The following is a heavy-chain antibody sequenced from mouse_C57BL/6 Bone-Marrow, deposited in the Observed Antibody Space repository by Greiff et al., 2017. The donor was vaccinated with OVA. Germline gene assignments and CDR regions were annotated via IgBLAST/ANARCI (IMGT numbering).Heavy chain of an antibody. Sequence: EVMLVESGGGLVKPGGSLKFSCAASGFTFSSYAMSWVRQTPEKRLEWVATISDGGSYTYYPDNVKGRFTISRDNAKNNLYLQMSHLKSEDTAMYYCARAYYSNLYAMDYWGQGTSVTVSS. D-gene: IGHD2-5*01. V-gene: IGHV5-4*03. CDR2: ISDGGSYT. CDR1: GFTFSSYA. CDR3: ARAYYSNLYAMDY. J-gene: IGHJ4*01.